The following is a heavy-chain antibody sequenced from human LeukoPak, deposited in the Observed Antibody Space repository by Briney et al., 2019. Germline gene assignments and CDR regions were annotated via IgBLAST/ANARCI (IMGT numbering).Heavy chain of an antibody. J-gene: IGHJ3*02. V-gene: IGHV4-59*01. CDR2: IYYSGST. CDR1: GGSISSYY. CDR3: ARINYYDSSGYYTEPAFDI. D-gene: IGHD3-22*01. Sequence: PSETLSLTCTVSGGSISSYYWSWIRQPPGKGLEWIGYIYYSGSTNYNPSLKSRVTISVDTSKNQSSLKLSSVTAADTAVYYCARINYYDSSGYYTEPAFDIRGQGTMVTVSS.